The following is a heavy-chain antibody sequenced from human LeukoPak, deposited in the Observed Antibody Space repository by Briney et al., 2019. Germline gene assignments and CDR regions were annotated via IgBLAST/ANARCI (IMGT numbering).Heavy chain of an antibody. J-gene: IGHJ4*02. CDR1: GASISSGSYY. CDR2: VYTSGST. Sequence: PSETLSLTCTVSGASISSGSYYWSWIRQPAGKGLEWIGRVYTSGSTNYNPSLKSRVNISLDTPKNQFSLKLISVTAADTAVYFCARLQWLSTPFFDYWGQGTLVTVSS. V-gene: IGHV4-61*02. D-gene: IGHD6-19*01. CDR3: ARLQWLSTPFFDY.